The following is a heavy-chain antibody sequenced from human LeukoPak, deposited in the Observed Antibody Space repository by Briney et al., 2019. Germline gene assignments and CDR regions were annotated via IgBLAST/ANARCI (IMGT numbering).Heavy chain of an antibody. D-gene: IGHD6-19*01. V-gene: IGHV1-69*06. CDR1: GGTFSNSA. CDR2: IIPIFDTA. J-gene: IGHJ5*02. Sequence: SVKVSCKASGGTFSNSAINWVRQAPGQGLEWMGGIIPIFDTANYAQKFQGRVTITADKSTYTAYMELSSMRSEDTAMYYCARVRSSDWFDPWGQGTLVTVSS. CDR3: ARVRSSDWFDP.